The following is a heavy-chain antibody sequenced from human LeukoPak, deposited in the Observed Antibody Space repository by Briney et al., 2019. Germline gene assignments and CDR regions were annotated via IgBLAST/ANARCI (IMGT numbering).Heavy chain of an antibody. Sequence: GGTLRLSCAASGFTFSSYGMSWVRQAPGKGLEWVSAISGSGGSTYYADSVKGRFTISRDNSKNTLYLQMNSLRAEDTAVYYCARDRINLTYCGGDCYSAFDIWGQGTMVTVSS. CDR1: GFTFSSYG. CDR3: ARDRINLTYCGGDCYSAFDI. D-gene: IGHD2-21*02. V-gene: IGHV3-23*01. CDR2: ISGSGGST. J-gene: IGHJ3*02.